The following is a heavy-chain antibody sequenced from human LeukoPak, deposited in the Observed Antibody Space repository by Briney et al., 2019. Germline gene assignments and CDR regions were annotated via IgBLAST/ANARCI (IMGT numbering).Heavy chain of an antibody. CDR1: GGTFSSYA. CDR3: AREEEPATAPPGV. V-gene: IGHV1-69*04. CDR2: IIPILGIA. Sequence: GASVKVSCRASGGTFSSYAISWVRQAPGQGLEWMGRIIPILGIANYAQKFQGRVTITADKSTSTAYMELSSLRSEDTAVYYRAREEEPATAPPGVWGQGTLVTVSS. D-gene: IGHD2-21*02. J-gene: IGHJ4*02.